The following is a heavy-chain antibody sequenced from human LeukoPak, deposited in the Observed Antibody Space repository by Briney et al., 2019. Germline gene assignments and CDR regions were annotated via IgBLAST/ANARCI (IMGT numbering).Heavy chain of an antibody. CDR1: GDSVSSNTAA. CDR3: ARGSNDYRDYSFDY. Sequence: SQTLSLTCAISGDSVSSNTAAWNWIRQSPSRGLEWVGRTYYRSKWSTNYAVSVKGRITINSDTSKNQFALQLNSVTPEDTAVYYCARGSNDYRDYSFDYWGQGTLVTVSS. D-gene: IGHD4-17*01. V-gene: IGHV6-1*01. CDR2: TYYRSKWST. J-gene: IGHJ4*02.